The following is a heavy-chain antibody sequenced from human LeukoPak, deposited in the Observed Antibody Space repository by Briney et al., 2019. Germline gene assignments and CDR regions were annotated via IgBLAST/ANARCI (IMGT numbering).Heavy chain of an antibody. CDR1: GGSFSGYY. V-gene: IGHV4-34*01. Sequence: ASETLSLTCAVYGGSFSGYYWSWIRQPPGKGLEWIGEIHHSGRNNYNPSLKSRVTISVDTSKNQFSLKLSSVTAADTAVYYCARGLGFLGRDGYNSLYYYYYYMDVWGKGTTVTASS. CDR2: IHHSGRN. D-gene: IGHD5-24*01. J-gene: IGHJ6*03. CDR3: ARGLGFLGRDGYNSLYYYYYYMDV.